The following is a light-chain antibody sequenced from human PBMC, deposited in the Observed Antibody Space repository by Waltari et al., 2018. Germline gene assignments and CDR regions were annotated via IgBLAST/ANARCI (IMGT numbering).Light chain of an antibody. CDR1: RSNIGNNY. CDR3: AVWDDSLSGRV. Sequence: QSVLTQPPSASGTHGQRVTISCSGSRSNIGNNYVSWYQQLPGTAPKLLIYRNNQRPSGVPDRFSGSKSGTSASLAISGLRSEDEADYYCAVWDDSLSGRVFGGGTKVTVL. J-gene: IGLJ3*02. V-gene: IGLV1-47*01. CDR2: RNN.